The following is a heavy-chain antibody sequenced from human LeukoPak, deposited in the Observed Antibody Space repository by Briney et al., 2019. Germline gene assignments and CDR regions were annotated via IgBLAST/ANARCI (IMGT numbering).Heavy chain of an antibody. V-gene: IGHV4-39*07. J-gene: IGHJ4*02. CDR3: ARENYGMVITTAYDY. CDR1: GGSISSSSYY. Sequence: SETLSLTCTVSGGSISSSSYYWGWIRQPPGKGLEWIGSIYYSGSTYYNPSLKSRVTISVDTSKNQFSLKLSSVTAADTAVYYCARENYGMVITTAYDYWGQGTLVTVSS. CDR2: IYYSGST. D-gene: IGHD3-22*01.